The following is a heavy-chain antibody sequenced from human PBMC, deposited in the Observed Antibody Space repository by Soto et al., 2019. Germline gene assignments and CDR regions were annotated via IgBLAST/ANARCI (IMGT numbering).Heavy chain of an antibody. CDR2: ISYDGSNK. J-gene: IGHJ6*02. Sequence: PGGSLMLSCAASGFTFSSYAMSWVRQAPGKGLEWVAVISYDGSNKYYAESVKGRFTISRDNSKNTLYLQMNSLRAEDATVYYCAKDCSSTSCSPGMDVWGQWTTVTAP. CDR3: AKDCSSTSCSPGMDV. D-gene: IGHD2-2*01. CDR1: GFTFSSYA. V-gene: IGHV3-30*18.